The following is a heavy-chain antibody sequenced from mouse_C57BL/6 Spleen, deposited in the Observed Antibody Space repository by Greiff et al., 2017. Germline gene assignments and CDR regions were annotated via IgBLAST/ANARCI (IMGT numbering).Heavy chain of an antibody. CDR3: ERERGYYGD. CDR2: IYPGDGDT. J-gene: IGHJ2*01. V-gene: IGHV1-82*01. CDR1: GYAFSSSW. Sequence: QVQLKESGPELVKPGASVKISCKASGYAFSSSWMHWVKQRPGKGLAWIGRIYPGDGDTNYNGKFKGKATLTADKSSRTAYMQLSSLTSEDSAVYYYERERGYYGDWGQGTTLSVSS.